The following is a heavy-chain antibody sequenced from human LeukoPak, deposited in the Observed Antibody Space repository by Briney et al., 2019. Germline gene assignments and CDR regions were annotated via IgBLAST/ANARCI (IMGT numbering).Heavy chain of an antibody. CDR3: ATELIAAAGSGAFDI. J-gene: IGHJ3*02. D-gene: IGHD6-13*01. CDR2: FDPEDGET. Sequence: ASVKVSCKVSGYTLTELSMHWVRQAPGKGLEWMGGFDPEDGETIYAQKFQGRVTMTEDTSTDTAYMELSSLRSEDTAVYYCATELIAAAGSGAFDIWGQGTMVTVSS. V-gene: IGHV1-24*01. CDR1: GYTLTELS.